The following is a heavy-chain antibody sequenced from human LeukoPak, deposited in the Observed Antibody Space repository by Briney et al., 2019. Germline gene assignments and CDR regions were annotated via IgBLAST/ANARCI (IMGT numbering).Heavy chain of an antibody. CDR1: DDSITIYY. V-gene: IGHV4-34*01. CDR3: ARDYDLDY. D-gene: IGHD3-22*01. Sequence: SETLSLTCTVSDDSITIYYWSWIRQPPGKGLEWIGEINHSGSTNYNPSLKSRVTISVDTSKNQFSLKLSSVTAADTAVYYCARDYDLDYWGQGTLVTVSS. J-gene: IGHJ4*02. CDR2: INHSGST.